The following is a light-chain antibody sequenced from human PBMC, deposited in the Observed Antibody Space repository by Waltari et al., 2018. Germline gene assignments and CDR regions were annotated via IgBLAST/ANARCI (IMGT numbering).Light chain of an antibody. CDR3: CSYAGSYTKV. Sequence: QSALTQPRSVSGSPGQSVPVSCTGTGRAVGGYTYVSWYQQHPDKAPKLLIYEINKRPSGVPDRFSGSKSGNTASLTISGLQAEDEADYYCCSYAGSYTKVFGGGTKVTVL. V-gene: IGLV2-11*01. J-gene: IGLJ3*02. CDR1: GRAVGGYTY. CDR2: EIN.